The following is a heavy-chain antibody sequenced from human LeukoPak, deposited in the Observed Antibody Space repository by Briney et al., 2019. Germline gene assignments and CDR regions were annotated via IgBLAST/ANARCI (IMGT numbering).Heavy chain of an antibody. CDR2: IYSGGST. D-gene: IGHD3-22*01. J-gene: IGHJ4*02. Sequence: GGSLRLSCAASGFTVSSNYMTWVRQAPGKGLEWVSVIYSGGSTYYADSVKGRFAISRDNSKNTLYLQMNSLRAEDTAVYYCARRYYDSSGYNSVDYWGQGTLVTVSS. CDR1: GFTVSSNY. V-gene: IGHV3-53*01. CDR3: ARRYYDSSGYNSVDY.